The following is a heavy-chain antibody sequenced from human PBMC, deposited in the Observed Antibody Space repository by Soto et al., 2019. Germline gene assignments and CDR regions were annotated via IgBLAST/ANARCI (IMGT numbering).Heavy chain of an antibody. J-gene: IGHJ3*02. D-gene: IGHD6-6*01. Sequence: ASVKVSCKASGYTFTGYYMHWVRQAPGQGLEWMGWINPNSGGTNYAQKFQGWVTMTRDTSISTAYMELSRLRSDDTAVYYCPRDLNGIAARQDAFDIWGQGTMVTVSS. CDR2: INPNSGGT. V-gene: IGHV1-2*04. CDR3: PRDLNGIAARQDAFDI. CDR1: GYTFTGYY.